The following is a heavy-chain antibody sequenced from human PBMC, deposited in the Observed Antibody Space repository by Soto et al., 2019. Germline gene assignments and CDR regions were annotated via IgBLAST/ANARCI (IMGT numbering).Heavy chain of an antibody. CDR2: IFHSGSV. CDR3: ARSFGWYAIDY. D-gene: IGHD6-19*01. J-gene: IGHJ4*02. V-gene: IGHV4-4*02. CDR1: GGSVSSSFF. Sequence: QVLLQESGPGLVQPSGTLSLSCAVSGGSVSSSFFWGWVRQPPGKGLEWIGDIFHSGSVNYNPSLKSRVTISIDKSKNQFSLELNSVTNADTAVYYCARSFGWYAIDYWGQGTLVIVSS.